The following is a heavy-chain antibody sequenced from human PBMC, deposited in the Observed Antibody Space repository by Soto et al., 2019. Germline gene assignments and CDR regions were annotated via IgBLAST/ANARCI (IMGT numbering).Heavy chain of an antibody. CDR3: ARGRASGSYYLLDY. V-gene: IGHV1-8*01. CDR2: INPNSGNI. D-gene: IGHD3-10*01. CDR1: GDTFTTYD. J-gene: IGHJ4*02. Sequence: QVQLVQSGAEVRKPGASVKVSCKASGDTFTTYDINWVRQATGHGLEWMGWINPNSGNIGYAQRFQGRDTMTRDPAIRTAYMEVSSLRSDDTVVYYCARGRASGSYYLLDYWGQVTLVTVSS.